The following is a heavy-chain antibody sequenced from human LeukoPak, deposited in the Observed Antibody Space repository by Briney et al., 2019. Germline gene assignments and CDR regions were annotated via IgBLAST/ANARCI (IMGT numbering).Heavy chain of an antibody. CDR3: ASLTAMVPTYYYGMDV. Sequence: PGGALLLSCSASGFTVSSNYMSWFRQAPGRGLEGGSVIYSCGSTYYADSVKGRFTISRDNSKNTLYLQMNSLRAEDTAVYYCASLTAMVPTYYYGMDVWGQGTTVTVSS. CDR1: GFTVSSNY. CDR2: IYSCGST. D-gene: IGHD5-18*01. V-gene: IGHV3-53*01. J-gene: IGHJ6*02.